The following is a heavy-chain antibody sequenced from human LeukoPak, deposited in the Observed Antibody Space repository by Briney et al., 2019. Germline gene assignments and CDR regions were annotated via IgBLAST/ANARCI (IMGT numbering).Heavy chain of an antibody. CDR3: AKVEMYSGYDSPPRRGGPPFDY. D-gene: IGHD5-12*01. CDR2: ISYDGSNK. Sequence: PGGSLRLSCAAYGFTFSSYGMHWVRQAPGKGLEWVAVISYDGSNKYYADSVKGRFTISRDNSKNTLYLQMNSLRAEDTAVYYCAKVEMYSGYDSPPRRGGPPFDYWGQGTLVTVSS. J-gene: IGHJ4*02. CDR1: GFTFSSYG. V-gene: IGHV3-30*18.